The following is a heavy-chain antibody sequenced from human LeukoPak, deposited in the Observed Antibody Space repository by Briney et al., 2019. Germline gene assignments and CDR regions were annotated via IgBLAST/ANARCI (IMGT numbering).Heavy chain of an antibody. CDR1: GGYISSYY. V-gene: IGHV4-4*07. CDR3: ARSQGWFDP. CDR2: ISTSGST. J-gene: IGHJ5*02. Sequence: KTSETLSLTCSVSGGYISSYYWSWIRQPAGKGLESIGHISTSGSTNYNPSLKSRVTMSVDTSKNQFSLKLSSVTAADTAVYYCARSQGWFDPWGQGTLVTVSS.